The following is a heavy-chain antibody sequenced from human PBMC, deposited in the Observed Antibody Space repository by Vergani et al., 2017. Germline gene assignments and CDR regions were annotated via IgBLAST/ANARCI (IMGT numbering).Heavy chain of an antibody. CDR2: ISAYNGNT. J-gene: IGHJ4*02. CDR1: GYTFTSYG. Sequence: QVQLVQSGAEVKKPGASVTVSCKASGYTFTSYGISWVRQAPGQGLEWMGWISAYNGNTNHAQKLQGSVTMTTDTSTITAYMELRSLRSDDTAVYYCAGFYYDILTGYGALDYWGQGTLVTVSS. CDR3: AGFYYDILTGYGALDY. V-gene: IGHV1-18*01. D-gene: IGHD3-9*01.